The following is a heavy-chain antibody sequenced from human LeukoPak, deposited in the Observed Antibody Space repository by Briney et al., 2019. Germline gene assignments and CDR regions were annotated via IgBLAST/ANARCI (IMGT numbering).Heavy chain of an antibody. CDR3: ARVGSGSHVLDY. V-gene: IGHV1-69*04. CDR2: IIPILGIA. CDR1: GYTFTGYY. Sequence: ASVKVSCKASGYTFTGYYMHWVRQAPGQGLEWMGRIIPILGIANYAQKFQGRVTITADKSTSTAYMELSSLRSEDTAVYYCARVGSGSHVLDYWGQGTLVTVSS. D-gene: IGHD1-26*01. J-gene: IGHJ4*02.